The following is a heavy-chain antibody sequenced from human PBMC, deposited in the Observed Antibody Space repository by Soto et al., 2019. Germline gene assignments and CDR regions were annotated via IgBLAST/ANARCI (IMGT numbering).Heavy chain of an antibody. CDR2: IWYDGGNK. D-gene: IGHD3-10*01. J-gene: IGHJ4*02. V-gene: IGHV3-33*01. CDR3: AREGWDTVREVSLSHDY. CDR1: GFTFSSYT. Sequence: QVHLVESGGGVVQPGMSLRLSCVASGFTFSSYTMHWVRQAPGKGLEWVASIWYDGGNKYYADSVKGRFTISRDNAKNTLYVQMNSLRAEDTAVYYCAREGWDTVREVSLSHDYWGQGTLVIVSS.